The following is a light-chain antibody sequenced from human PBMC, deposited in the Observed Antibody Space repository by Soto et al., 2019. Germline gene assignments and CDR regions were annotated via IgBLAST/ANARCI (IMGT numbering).Light chain of an antibody. CDR2: AAS. CDR3: QQSYSLT. J-gene: IGKJ4*01. Sequence: DIQMTQSPSSLSASVGDRVTITCRASQSISSYLNWYQQKPGKAPKLLIYAASSLQSGVPSRFSGSGSGTDLTLTISSLQPEDFATYYCQQSYSLTFGGGTKVEIK. CDR1: QSISSY. V-gene: IGKV1-39*01.